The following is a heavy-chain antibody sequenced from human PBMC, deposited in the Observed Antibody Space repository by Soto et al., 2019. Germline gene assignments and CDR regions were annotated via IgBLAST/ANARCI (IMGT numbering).Heavy chain of an antibody. Sequence: GGSLRLSCATSGFTFSDYYMSWIRQAPGKGLEWVSYIGTRGNTKYYADSVRGRFTISRDNAKNSLYLQMNSLRADDTAVYYCARDGTEYYGEYYDYWGQGIPVTVSS. CDR2: IGTRGNTK. J-gene: IGHJ4*02. CDR3: ARDGTEYYGEYYDY. CDR1: GFTFSDYY. D-gene: IGHD4-17*01. V-gene: IGHV3-11*01.